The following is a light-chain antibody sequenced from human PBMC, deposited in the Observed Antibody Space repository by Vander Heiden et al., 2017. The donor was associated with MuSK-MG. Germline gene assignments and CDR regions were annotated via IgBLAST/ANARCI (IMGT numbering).Light chain of an antibody. CDR2: KAS. Sequence: DIQVTQSPSTLSASVGDRVTITCRASQIISTWLAWYQQKPGKAPTLLIYKASSLASGVPSRFSGSGSGTEFTLTITSLQPDDFATYYCQHYNSYPWTFGHGTKVEIK. CDR3: QHYNSYPWT. V-gene: IGKV1-5*03. J-gene: IGKJ1*01. CDR1: QIISTW.